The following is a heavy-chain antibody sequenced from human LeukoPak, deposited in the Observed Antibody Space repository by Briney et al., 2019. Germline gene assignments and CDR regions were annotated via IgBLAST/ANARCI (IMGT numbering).Heavy chain of an antibody. Sequence: SETLSLTCTVSGGSISSSSYYWGWIRQPPGKGLEWIGSIYYSGSTYYNPSLKSRVTISVDTSKNQFSLRLSSVTAADTAVYHCARHVGSSSDYWGQGTLVTVSS. D-gene: IGHD6-6*01. V-gene: IGHV4-39*07. CDR2: IYYSGST. CDR1: GGSISSSSYY. J-gene: IGHJ4*02. CDR3: ARHVGSSSDY.